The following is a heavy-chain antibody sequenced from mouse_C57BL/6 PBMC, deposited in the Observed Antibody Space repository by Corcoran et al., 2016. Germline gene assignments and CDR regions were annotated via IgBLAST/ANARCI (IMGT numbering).Heavy chain of an antibody. CDR2: IDPSDSYT. V-gene: IGHV1-69*01. CDR1: GYTFTNYW. CDR3: ARGGTMEYFDY. D-gene: IGHD1-1*02. J-gene: IGHJ2*01. Sequence: QVQLQQPGAELVMPGASVKLSCKASGYTFTNYWMHWVKQRPGQGLEWIGEIDPSDSYTNYNQKFKGKSTLTVDKSSSTAYMQLSSLTSEDSAVYYCARGGTMEYFDYWGQGTTLTVSS.